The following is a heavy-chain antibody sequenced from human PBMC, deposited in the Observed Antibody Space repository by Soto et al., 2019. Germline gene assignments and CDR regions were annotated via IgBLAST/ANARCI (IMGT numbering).Heavy chain of an antibody. J-gene: IGHJ4*02. CDR1: GDTFATYA. D-gene: IGHD2-2*01. Sequence: ASVKVTWKASGDTFATYAINSLLQAPEKRLEWMAWINAGRGNTKYSQNFQGRVTVTRDTSASTAYMELNSLRSEDTAVYYCARAGDDCSTTTCYVIDYWGQGTLVTVYS. CDR2: INAGRGNT. CDR3: ARAGDDCSTTTCYVIDY. V-gene: IGHV1-3*01.